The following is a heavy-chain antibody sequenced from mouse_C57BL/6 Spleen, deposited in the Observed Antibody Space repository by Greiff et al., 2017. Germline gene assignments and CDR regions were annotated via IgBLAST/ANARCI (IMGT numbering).Heavy chain of an antibody. D-gene: IGHD2-3*01. V-gene: IGHV1-62-2*01. Sequence: VQLKQSGAELVKPGASVKLSCKASGYTFTEYTIHWVKQRSGQGLEWIGWFYPGSGSIKYNEKFKEKATLTADKSSSTVYMELSRLTSEDSAVYFCARHEEDGYYPYYAMDYWGQGTSVTVSS. CDR2: FYPGSGSI. CDR3: ARHEEDGYYPYYAMDY. CDR1: GYTFTEYT. J-gene: IGHJ4*01.